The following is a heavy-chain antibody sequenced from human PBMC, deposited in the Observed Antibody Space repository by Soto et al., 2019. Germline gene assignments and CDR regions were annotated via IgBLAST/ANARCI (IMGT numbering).Heavy chain of an antibody. Sequence: QVQLQESGPGLVKPSETLSLTCTVSGGSISSYYWSWIRQPPGKGLEWIGYIYYSGSTNYNPSLTSRVTISVDTSKNQFSLKLSALTAADTAVYYCASGIDYGGNSGFDYWGQGTLVTVSS. J-gene: IGHJ4*02. CDR1: GGSISSYY. D-gene: IGHD4-17*01. V-gene: IGHV4-59*01. CDR3: ASGIDYGGNSGFDY. CDR2: IYYSGST.